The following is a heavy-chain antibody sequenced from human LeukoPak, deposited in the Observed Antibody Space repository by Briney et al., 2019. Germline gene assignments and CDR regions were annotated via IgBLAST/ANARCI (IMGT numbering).Heavy chain of an antibody. CDR2: ISSSSSYI. D-gene: IGHD3-16*02. Sequence: GRSLRLSCAASGFTFSSYSMNWVRQAPGKGLEWVSSISSSSSYIYYADSVKGRFPISRDNAKNSLYLQMNSLRAEDTAVYYCARDLSGSWGLSISFDYWGQGTLVTVSS. CDR3: ARDLSGSWGLSISFDY. CDR1: GFTFSSYS. J-gene: IGHJ4*02. V-gene: IGHV3-21*01.